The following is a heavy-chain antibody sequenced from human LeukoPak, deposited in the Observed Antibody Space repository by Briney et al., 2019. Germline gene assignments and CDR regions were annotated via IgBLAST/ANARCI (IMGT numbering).Heavy chain of an antibody. CDR2: IYYSGST. CDR1: GGSISSYY. CDR3: ARARIAAAGNNYYYGMDV. D-gene: IGHD6-13*01. Sequence: PSETLSLTCTVSGGSISSYYWSWIRQPPGKGLEWIGYIYYSGSTNYSPSLKSRVTISVDTSKNQFSLKLSSVTAADTAVYYCARARIAAAGNNYYYGMDVWGQGTTVTVSS. J-gene: IGHJ6*02. V-gene: IGHV4-59*01.